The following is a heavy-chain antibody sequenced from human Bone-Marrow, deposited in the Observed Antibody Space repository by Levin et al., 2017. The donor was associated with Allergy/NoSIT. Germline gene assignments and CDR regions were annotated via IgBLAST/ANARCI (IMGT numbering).Heavy chain of an antibody. V-gene: IGHV3-23*01. CDR3: AKGLIGGDPDS. D-gene: IGHD3-10*01. Sequence: QAGGSLRLSCAASGFTFSTYNMHWVRQAPGKGLEWVSAISPSGDNTFYADSVKGRFTISRDNSKNTVFLQMSSLRDGDTALYYCAKGLIGGDPDSWGQGTLVTVSS. CDR2: ISPSGDNT. J-gene: IGHJ4*02. CDR1: GFTFSTYN.